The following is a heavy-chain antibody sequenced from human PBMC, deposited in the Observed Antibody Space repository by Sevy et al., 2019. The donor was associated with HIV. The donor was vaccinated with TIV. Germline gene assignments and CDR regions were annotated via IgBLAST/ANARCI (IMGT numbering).Heavy chain of an antibody. V-gene: IGHV3-11*01. CDR3: AREGDLRYFDF. CDR1: KFTFSDYY. CDR2: ISNSGSTI. D-gene: IGHD3-10*01. Sequence: GGSLRLSCAASKFTFSDYYMSWIRQAPGKGLEWVSYISNSGSTIYYADSVKGRFTISGDNAQSSMYLQMNRLRAEDTAVYYWAREGDLRYFDFWGRGTLVTVSS. J-gene: IGHJ2*01.